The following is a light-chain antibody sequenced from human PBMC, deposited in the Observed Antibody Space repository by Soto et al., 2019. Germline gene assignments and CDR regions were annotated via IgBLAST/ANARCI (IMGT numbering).Light chain of an antibody. CDR1: QSVSNN. CDR3: QQYHIWPPWT. Sequence: EIVLTQSPGTLSLSPGERATLSCRASQSVSNNYLAWYQQKPGQAPRLLMYGASTRADGIPARFTGSGSGTEFTLTISSLQSEDFAVYYCQQYHIWPPWTSGQGTKVDIK. J-gene: IGKJ1*01. V-gene: IGKV3-15*01. CDR2: GAS.